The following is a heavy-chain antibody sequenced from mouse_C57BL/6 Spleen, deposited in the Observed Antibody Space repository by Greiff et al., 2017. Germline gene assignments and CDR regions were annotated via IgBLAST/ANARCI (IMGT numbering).Heavy chain of an antibody. Sequence: DVKLQESGGDLVKPGGSLKLSCAASGFTFSSYGMSWVRQTPDKRLEWVATISSGGSYTYYPDSVKGRFTISRDNAKNTLYLQMSSLKSEDTAMYYCARHYYGDYYAMDYWGQGTSVTVSS. J-gene: IGHJ4*01. D-gene: IGHD1-1*01. CDR1: GFTFSSYG. CDR2: ISSGGSYT. V-gene: IGHV5-6*02. CDR3: ARHYYGDYYAMDY.